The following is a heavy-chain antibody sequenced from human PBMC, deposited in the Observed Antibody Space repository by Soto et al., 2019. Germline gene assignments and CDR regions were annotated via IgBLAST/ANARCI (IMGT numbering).Heavy chain of an antibody. V-gene: IGHV1-69*04. D-gene: IGHD3-3*01. CDR1: GYTFTSYD. Sequence: SVKVSCKASGYTFTSYDINWVRQATGQGLEWMGRIIPILGIANYAQKFQGRVTITADKSTSTAYMELSSLRSEDTAVYYCARVRTYYDFWSGYYSPYYFDYWGQGTLVTVSS. J-gene: IGHJ4*02. CDR2: IIPILGIA. CDR3: ARVRTYYDFWSGYYSPYYFDY.